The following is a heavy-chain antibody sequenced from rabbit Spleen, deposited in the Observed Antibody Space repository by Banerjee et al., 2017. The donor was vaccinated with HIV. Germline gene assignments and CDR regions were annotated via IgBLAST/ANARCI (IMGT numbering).Heavy chain of an antibody. Sequence: QSLEESGGDLVKPGASLTLTCTASGVSFSSNHYMCWVRQAPGKGLEWIACIEGGSSAFSCYASWAKGRFTISKTSSTTVTLQMTSLTAADTATYFCARASSGAGATGYGYWGLWGQGTLVTVS. CDR2: IEGGSSAFS. D-gene: IGHD6-1*01. V-gene: IGHV1S40*01. J-gene: IGHJ3*01. CDR3: ARASSGAGATGYGYWGL. CDR1: GVSFSSNHY.